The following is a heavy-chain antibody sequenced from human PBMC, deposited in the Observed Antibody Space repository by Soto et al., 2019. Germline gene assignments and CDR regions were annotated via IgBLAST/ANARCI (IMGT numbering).Heavy chain of an antibody. J-gene: IGHJ4*02. V-gene: IGHV4-31*03. CDR2: IYYSGST. D-gene: IGHD3-22*01. Sequence: SETLSLTCTVSGGSISSGGYYWRWIRQHPGKGLEWIGYIYYSGSTYYNPSLKSRVTISVDTSKNQFSLKLSSVIAADTAVYYCARGGYYDSSGYFGYWGQGTLVTVSS. CDR1: GGSISSGGYY. CDR3: ARGGYYDSSGYFGY.